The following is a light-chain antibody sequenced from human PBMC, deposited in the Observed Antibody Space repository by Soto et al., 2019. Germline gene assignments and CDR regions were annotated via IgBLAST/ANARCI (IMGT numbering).Light chain of an antibody. Sequence: QSVLPQPPSVSGAPGPRGTISFTGSSSDIGAGYEVHWYQQLPGTAPKLLIYGNIYRPSGVPDRFSGSKSGTSVSLAINGLQAEDEADYHCQSYDSSRSGVVFGGGTKLTVL. V-gene: IGLV1-40*01. CDR2: GNI. CDR1: SSDIGAGYE. CDR3: QSYDSSRSGVV. J-gene: IGLJ2*01.